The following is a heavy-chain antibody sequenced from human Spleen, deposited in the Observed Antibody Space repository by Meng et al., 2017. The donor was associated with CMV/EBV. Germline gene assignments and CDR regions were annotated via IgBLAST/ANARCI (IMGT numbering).Heavy chain of an antibody. CDR2: ISWNSGGK. D-gene: IGHD2-2*02. Sequence: GGSLRLSCAASGFAFDDYAMHWVRQTPGKGLEWVSGISWNSGGKTYADSVRGRFTISRDNAKNSLYLQMNSLRAEDTAVYYCARGGYCSSTICYNLNAFDVWGQGTVVTVSS. CDR3: ARGGYCSSTICYNLNAFDV. CDR1: GFAFDDYA. J-gene: IGHJ3*01. V-gene: IGHV3-9*01.